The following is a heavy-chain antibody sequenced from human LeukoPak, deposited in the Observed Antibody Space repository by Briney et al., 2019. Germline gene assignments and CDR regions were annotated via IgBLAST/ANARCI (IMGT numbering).Heavy chain of an antibody. J-gene: IGHJ3*02. Sequence: GGSLRLSCAASGFPFSDYYMSWIRQAPGKGLEWVSYISSSGSTIYYADSVKGRFTISRDNGKNSLYLQMNSLRAEDTALYYCAKDLRPDYDILTGYYLFSPAFDIWGQGAMVTVSS. CDR2: ISSSGSTI. CDR3: AKDLRPDYDILTGYYLFSPAFDI. V-gene: IGHV3-11*01. D-gene: IGHD3-9*01. CDR1: GFPFSDYY.